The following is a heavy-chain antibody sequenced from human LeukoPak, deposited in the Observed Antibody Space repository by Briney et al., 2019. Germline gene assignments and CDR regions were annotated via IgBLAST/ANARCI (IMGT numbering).Heavy chain of an antibody. CDR2: FDPEDGET. V-gene: IGHV1-24*01. CDR3: ATDGPRAVAGTNWFDP. CDR1: GHTLTELS. J-gene: IGHJ5*02. Sequence: ASVKVSCKVSGHTLTELSMHWVRQAPGKGLEWMGGFDPEDGETIYAQKFQGRVTMTEDTSTDTAYMELSSLRSEDTAVYYCATDGPRAVAGTNWFDPWGQGTLVTVSS. D-gene: IGHD6-19*01.